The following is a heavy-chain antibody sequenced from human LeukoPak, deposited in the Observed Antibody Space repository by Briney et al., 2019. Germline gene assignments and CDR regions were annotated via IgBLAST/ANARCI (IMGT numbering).Heavy chain of an antibody. D-gene: IGHD6-19*01. Sequence: PSETLSLTCTVSGGSISSYYWSWIRQPPGKGLEWIGYIYYSGSTNYNPSLKSRVTISVETFKNQYSLKLSSVTAADTAVYYCARYSSYWSFDYWGQGTLVTVSS. CDR1: GGSISSYY. V-gene: IGHV4-59*01. J-gene: IGHJ4*02. CDR3: ARYSSYWSFDY. CDR2: IYYSGST.